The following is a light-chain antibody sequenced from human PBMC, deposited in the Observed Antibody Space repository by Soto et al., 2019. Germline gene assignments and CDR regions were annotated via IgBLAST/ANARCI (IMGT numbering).Light chain of an antibody. CDR2: GAS. Sequence: EIVLTQSPATLSLSPGEMATLSCRASQSISTYLAWYQQKPGQAPRLLIYGASTRATGIPARFSGSGSGTEFTLTISSLQSEDFAVYYCQQYNNWPMWTFGQGTKVDIK. J-gene: IGKJ1*01. V-gene: IGKV3-15*01. CDR1: QSISTY. CDR3: QQYNNWPMWT.